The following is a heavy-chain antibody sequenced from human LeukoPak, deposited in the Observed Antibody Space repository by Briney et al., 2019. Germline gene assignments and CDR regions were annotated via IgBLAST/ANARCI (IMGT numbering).Heavy chain of an antibody. Sequence: PGGSLRLSCAAAGFSFDDYAMHWVRQAPGKCLEWVSLISGDGGSTYYADSVKGRFTISRDNSKNSLYLQMNSLRTEDTALYYCAKVVGYWFDPWGQGTLVTVSS. CDR1: GFSFDDYA. CDR3: AKVVGYWFDP. D-gene: IGHD2-2*01. CDR2: ISGDGGST. V-gene: IGHV3-43*02. J-gene: IGHJ5*02.